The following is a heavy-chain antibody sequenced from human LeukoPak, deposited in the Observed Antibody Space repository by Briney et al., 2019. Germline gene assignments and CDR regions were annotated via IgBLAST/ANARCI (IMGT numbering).Heavy chain of an antibody. D-gene: IGHD3-22*01. V-gene: IGHV4-4*02. Sequence: PSGTLSLTCAVSGGSISSSNWWSWVRQPPGKGLEWIGEIYHSGSTNYNPSLKSRVTISVDKSKNQFSLKLSSVTAADTAVYYCARTPPFRWGSSGQLIDYWGQGTLVTVSS. CDR2: IYHSGST. J-gene: IGHJ4*02. CDR1: GGSISSSNW. CDR3: ARTPPFRWGSSGQLIDY.